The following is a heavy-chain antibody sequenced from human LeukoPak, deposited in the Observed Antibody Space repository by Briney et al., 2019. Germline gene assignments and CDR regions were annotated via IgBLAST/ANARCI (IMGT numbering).Heavy chain of an antibody. D-gene: IGHD3-10*01. CDR1: GFTFSSYA. V-gene: IGHV3-30-3*01. Sequence: PGRSLRLSCAASGFTFSSYAMHWVRQAPGKGLEWVAVISYDGSDKYYADSVKGRFTISRDNSKNTLYLQMNSLRAEDTAVYYCARATYYYGSGLYFDYWGQGTLVTVSS. CDR2: ISYDGSDK. CDR3: ARATYYYGSGLYFDY. J-gene: IGHJ4*02.